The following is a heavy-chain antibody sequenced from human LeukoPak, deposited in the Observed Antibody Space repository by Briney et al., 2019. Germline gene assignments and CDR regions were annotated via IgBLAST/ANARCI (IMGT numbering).Heavy chain of an antibody. CDR2: ISSSSSYI. CDR1: GFTFSSYS. D-gene: IGHD6-13*01. CDR3: ARLYSSSWYSAFDI. V-gene: IGHV3-21*01. J-gene: IGHJ3*02. Sequence: GGSLRLSCAASGFTFSSYSMNWVRQAPGKGLEWVSSISSSSSYIYYADSVKGRFTISRDNAKNSLYLQMNSLRAEDTAVYYCARLYSSSWYSAFDIWGQGTMVTVST.